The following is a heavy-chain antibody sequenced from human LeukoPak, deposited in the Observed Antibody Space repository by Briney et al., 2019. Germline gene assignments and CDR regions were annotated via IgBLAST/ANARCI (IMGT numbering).Heavy chain of an antibody. J-gene: IGHJ3*02. CDR2: IRYDGSNK. D-gene: IGHD3-22*01. CDR1: GFTFSSYG. Sequence: PGGSLRLSCAASGFTFSSYGMHWVRQAPGKGLEWVAFIRYDGSNKYYADSVKGRFTISRDNSKNTLYLQMNSLRAEDTAVYYCARVRRPYYYDSSGHGDAFDIWGQGTMVTVSS. V-gene: IGHV3-30*02. CDR3: ARVRRPYYYDSSGHGDAFDI.